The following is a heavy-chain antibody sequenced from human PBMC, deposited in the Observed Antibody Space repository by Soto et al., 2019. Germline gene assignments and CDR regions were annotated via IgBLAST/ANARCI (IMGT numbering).Heavy chain of an antibody. CDR2: IYTRGST. Sequence: SETLSLTCTVSGGSISSYYWSWIRQPAGKGLEWIGRIYTRGSTNYNPSLKSRVTMSVDTSKNQFSLKLGSVTAADTAVYYCARGIADSGIDSWGQGTLVTVSS. V-gene: IGHV4-4*07. D-gene: IGHD6-13*01. CDR3: ARGIADSGIDS. CDR1: GGSISSYY. J-gene: IGHJ4*02.